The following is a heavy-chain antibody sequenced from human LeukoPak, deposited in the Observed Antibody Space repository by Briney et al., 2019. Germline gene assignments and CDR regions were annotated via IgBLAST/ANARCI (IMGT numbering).Heavy chain of an antibody. CDR3: ARYTYGDYGIHYYYMDV. D-gene: IGHD4-17*01. CDR1: GGSISSYY. CDR2: IYYSGST. J-gene: IGHJ6*03. Sequence: SETLSLTCTVSGGSISSYYWSWIRQPPGNGLEWIGYIYYSGSTNYNPSLKSRVTISVDTSKNQFSLKLSSVTAADTAVYYCARYTYGDYGIHYYYMDVWGKGTTVTVSS. V-gene: IGHV4-59*08.